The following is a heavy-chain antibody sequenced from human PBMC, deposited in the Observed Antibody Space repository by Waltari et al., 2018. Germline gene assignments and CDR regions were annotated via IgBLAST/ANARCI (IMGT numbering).Heavy chain of an antibody. CDR3: ARVFVAAAGSHHDAFDI. D-gene: IGHD6-13*01. V-gene: IGHV3-21*03. CDR2: ISGSSSYI. J-gene: IGHJ3*02. CDR1: GFTFSSYT. Sequence: EVQLVESGGGLVKPGGSRRLSCAASGFTFSSYTMHWVRQAPGKGLEWVSSISGSSSYIYYADSVKGRFTISRDNAKNSLYLQMNSLRAEDTAVYYCARVFVAAAGSHHDAFDIWGQGTMVTVSS.